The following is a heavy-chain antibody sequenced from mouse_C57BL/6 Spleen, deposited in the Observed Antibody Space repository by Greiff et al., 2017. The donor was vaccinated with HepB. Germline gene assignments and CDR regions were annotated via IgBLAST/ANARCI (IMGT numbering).Heavy chain of an antibody. V-gene: IGHV3-6*01. D-gene: IGHD1-1*01. CDR1: GYSITSGYY. J-gene: IGHJ1*03. Sequence: ESGPGLVKPSQSLSLTCSVTGYSITSGYYWNWIRQFPGNKLEWMGYISYDGSNNYNPSLKNRISITRDTSKNQFFLKLNSVTTEDTATYYCARGGYGSSYGYFDVWGTGTTVTVSS. CDR3: ARGGYGSSYGYFDV. CDR2: ISYDGSN.